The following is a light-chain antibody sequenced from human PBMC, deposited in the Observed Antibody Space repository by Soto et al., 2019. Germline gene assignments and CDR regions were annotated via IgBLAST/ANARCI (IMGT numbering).Light chain of an antibody. J-gene: IGKJ4*01. CDR2: GAT. CDR1: QSVSNN. V-gene: IGKV3-15*01. CDR3: QQHNDWPLT. Sequence: EIVMTQSPATLSVSPGERVTLSCRASQSVSNNLAGYQQKPGQAPRLLIYGATATATGIPARFSGSGYGTEFTLTISSLQSEDFAVYYCQQHNDWPLTFGGGTKVEIK.